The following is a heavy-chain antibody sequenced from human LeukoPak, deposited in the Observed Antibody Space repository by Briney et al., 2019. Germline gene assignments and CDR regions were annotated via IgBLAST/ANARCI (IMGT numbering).Heavy chain of an antibody. J-gene: IGHJ4*02. D-gene: IGHD6-19*01. Sequence: GRSLRLSCAASGFTFSSYGMHWVRQAPGKGLEWVAVISYDGSNKYYADSVKGRFTISRDNSKNTQYLQMNSLRAEDTAMYYCAKDGPGFSGWADYWGQGTLVTVSS. V-gene: IGHV3-30*18. CDR2: ISYDGSNK. CDR3: AKDGPGFSGWADY. CDR1: GFTFSSYG.